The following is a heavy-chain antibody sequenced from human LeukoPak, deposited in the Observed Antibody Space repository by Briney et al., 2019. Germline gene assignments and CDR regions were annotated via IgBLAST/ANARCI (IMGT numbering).Heavy chain of an antibody. D-gene: IGHD2-2*01. J-gene: IGHJ4*02. CDR1: GFTFSSYS. CDR2: ISSSSSTI. V-gene: IGHV3-48*04. CDR3: ASRYCSSTSCSPVIDY. Sequence: GGSLRLSCAASGFTFSSYSMNWVRQAPGKGLEWVSYISSSSSTIYYADSVKGRFTISRDNAKNSLYLQMNSLRAEDTAVYYCASRYCSSTSCSPVIDYWGQGTLVTVSS.